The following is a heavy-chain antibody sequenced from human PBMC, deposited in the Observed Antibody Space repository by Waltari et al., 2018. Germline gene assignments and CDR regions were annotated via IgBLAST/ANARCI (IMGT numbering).Heavy chain of an antibody. Sequence: QVQLQESGPGLVKPSETLSLTCTVSGGSISSYYWSWIGKPAGKGLEWIGRIYTSVSTNYTRALMSRGTMSVDTAKNQSSLKLSSVTAVDTAVYYCARMWRYSSGWDDYWGQGTLVTVAS. D-gene: IGHD6-19*01. CDR3: ARMWRYSSGWDDY. V-gene: IGHV4-4*07. J-gene: IGHJ4*02. CDR2: IYTSVST. CDR1: GGSISSYY.